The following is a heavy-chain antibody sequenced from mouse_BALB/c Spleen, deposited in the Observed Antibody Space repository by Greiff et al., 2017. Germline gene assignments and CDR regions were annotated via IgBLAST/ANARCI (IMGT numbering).Heavy chain of an antibody. CDR2: ISNGGGST. CDR3: ARHDDYGGAWFAY. CDR1: GFTFSSYS. J-gene: IGHJ3*01. V-gene: IGHV5-12-2*01. Sequence: EVKLVESGGGLVQPGGSLKLSCAASGFTFSSYSMSWVRQTPEQRLEWVAYISNGGGSTYYPDTVKGRFTISRDNAKNTLYLQMSSLKSEDTAMYYCARHDDYGGAWFAYWGQGTLVTVSA. D-gene: IGHD2-4*01.